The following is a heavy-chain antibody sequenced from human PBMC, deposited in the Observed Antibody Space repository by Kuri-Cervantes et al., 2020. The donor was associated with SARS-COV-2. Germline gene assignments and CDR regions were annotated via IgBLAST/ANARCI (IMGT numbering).Heavy chain of an antibody. D-gene: IGHD6-13*01. Sequence: SETLSLTCTVSGGSIRSDGYFWGWIRQPPGRGLEWIGNIYYSGSTYYNPSLKSRVTISVDTSKKQFSLKLSSVAAADTAIYYCVRAAAGIYYFDYWGQGTLVTVSS. V-gene: IGHV4-39*01. CDR3: VRAAAGIYYFDY. CDR2: IYYSGST. CDR1: GGSIRSDGYF. J-gene: IGHJ4*02.